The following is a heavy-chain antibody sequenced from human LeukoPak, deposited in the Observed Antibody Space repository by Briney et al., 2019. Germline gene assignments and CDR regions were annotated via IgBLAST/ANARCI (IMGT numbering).Heavy chain of an antibody. J-gene: IGHJ3*02. V-gene: IGHV4-39*01. D-gene: IGHD3-3*01. CDR2: IYYSGIT. CDR3: ARLWSSFDGFDI. CDR1: GGSVSNNNFY. Sequence: SETLSLTCTVSGGSVSNNNFYWGWIRQSPGKGLEWIGIIYYSGITHYNPSLKSRVIMAVDTSKDQFSLQLNSVSAADTAVYYCARLWSSFDGFDIWGQGTMVTVST.